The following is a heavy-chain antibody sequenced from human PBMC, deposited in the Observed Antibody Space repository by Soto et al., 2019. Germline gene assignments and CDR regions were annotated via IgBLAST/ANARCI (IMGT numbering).Heavy chain of an antibody. Sequence: SETLSLTCTVSGGSISSYYWSWIRQPPGKGLEWIGYIYYSGSTNYNPSLKSRVTISVDTSKNQFSLKLSSVTAADTAVYYCAIGPRAQLVGSFFDYWGPGTLVTVSS. J-gene: IGHJ4*02. CDR1: GGSISSYY. D-gene: IGHD6-6*01. CDR3: AIGPRAQLVGSFFDY. CDR2: IYYSGST. V-gene: IGHV4-59*01.